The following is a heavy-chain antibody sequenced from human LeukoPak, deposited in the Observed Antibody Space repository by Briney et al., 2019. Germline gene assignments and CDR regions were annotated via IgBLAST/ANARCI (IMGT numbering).Heavy chain of an antibody. V-gene: IGHV4-59*08. J-gene: IGHJ4*02. CDR2: IYYSGST. CDR1: GGSISSYY. CDR3: ARLQYYYDSSGYYVGYFDY. D-gene: IGHD3-22*01. Sequence: SETLSLTCTVSGGSISSYYWSWIRHPPGKVLEWNGYIYYSGSTNYNPSLKSRVTISVDTSKNQFSLKLSSVADADTAVYYCARLQYYYDSSGYYVGYFDYWGQGTLVTVSS.